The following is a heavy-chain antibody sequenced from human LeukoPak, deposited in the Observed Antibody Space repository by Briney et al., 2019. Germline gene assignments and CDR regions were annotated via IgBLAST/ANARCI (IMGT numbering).Heavy chain of an antibody. D-gene: IGHD3-3*01. V-gene: IGHV3-23*01. CDR1: GSTFSSYA. CDR3: ARKYDFWSAYSDY. Sequence: GGSLRLSCAASGSTFSSYAMSWVRQAPGKGLEWVSAISGSGGSTYYADSVKGRFTISRDNTKNSLYLQMNSLRAEDTAVYYCARKYDFWSAYSDYWGQGTLVTVSS. CDR2: ISGSGGST. J-gene: IGHJ4*02.